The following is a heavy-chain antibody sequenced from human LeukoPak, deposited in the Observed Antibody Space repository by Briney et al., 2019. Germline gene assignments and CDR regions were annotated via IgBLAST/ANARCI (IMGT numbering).Heavy chain of an antibody. Sequence: PGGSLRLSCAASGFTLSSYAMTWVRQAPGRGLEWVSSVDGGGGGTYYADSVKGRFTISRDNSKDTLYLQMNGLRAEDTAVYFCAKQSAGSAAWYSLHYDFRGQGTLVTVSP. J-gene: IGHJ4*02. CDR3: AKQSAGSAAWYSLHYDF. CDR2: VDGGGGGT. V-gene: IGHV3-23*01. CDR1: GFTLSSYA. D-gene: IGHD3-22*01.